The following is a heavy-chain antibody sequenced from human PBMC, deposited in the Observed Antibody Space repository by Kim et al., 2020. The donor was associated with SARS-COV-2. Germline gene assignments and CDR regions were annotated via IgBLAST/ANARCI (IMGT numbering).Heavy chain of an antibody. CDR3: AKARGYSYGPDAFDI. J-gene: IGHJ3*02. D-gene: IGHD5-18*01. Sequence: SVKGRFTISRDNSKNTLYLQMNRLRAEDTAVYYCAKARGYSYGPDAFDIWGQGTMVTVSS. V-gene: IGHV3-23*01.